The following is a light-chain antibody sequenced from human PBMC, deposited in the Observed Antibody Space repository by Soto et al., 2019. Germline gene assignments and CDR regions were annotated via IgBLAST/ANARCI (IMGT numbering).Light chain of an antibody. Sequence: NGLSKSPATLSLSPGERATLSCRASQSVSSYLAWYQQKPGQAPRLLIYDASNRATGIPARFSGSGSGTDFTLTISSLEPEDFAVYYCQQRSNWPSFGGGTKVDIK. CDR2: DAS. J-gene: IGKJ4*01. V-gene: IGKV3-11*01. CDR3: QQRSNWPS. CDR1: QSVSSY.